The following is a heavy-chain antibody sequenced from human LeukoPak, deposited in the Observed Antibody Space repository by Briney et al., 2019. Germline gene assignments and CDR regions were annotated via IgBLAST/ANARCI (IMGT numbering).Heavy chain of an antibody. CDR1: VGTFSTYA. V-gene: IGHV1-69*01. J-gene: IGHJ6*02. CDR2: IVPIFGTA. CDR3: ARRVVVVVAATGYYYYGMDV. Sequence: SVTVSCKASVGTFSTYAISWVRQAPGQGLEWMGGIVPIFGTANYAQKFQGRVTITADESTSTAYMELSSLRSEDTAVYYCARRVVVVVAATGYYYYGMDVWGQGTTVTVSS. D-gene: IGHD2-15*01.